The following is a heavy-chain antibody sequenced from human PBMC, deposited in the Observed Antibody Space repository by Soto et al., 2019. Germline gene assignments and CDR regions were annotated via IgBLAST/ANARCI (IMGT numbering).Heavy chain of an antibody. V-gene: IGHV3-74*01. J-gene: IGHJ4*02. CDR1: GFIFKMYW. CDR3: TRGPRPISTGTGAY. Sequence: EVQLVESGGGLVPPGGSVRLSCAASGFIFKMYWMHWVRQSPGKGLVWISRIYNDGTYSDYADSVRGRFTISRDNVNDPLYLQMNNLRAEDSGLYYCTRGPRPISTGTGAYWGQGTQVTVSS. CDR2: IYNDGTYS. D-gene: IGHD3-10*01.